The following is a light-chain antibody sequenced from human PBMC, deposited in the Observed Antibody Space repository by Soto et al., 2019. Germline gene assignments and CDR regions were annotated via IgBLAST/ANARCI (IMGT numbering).Light chain of an antibody. V-gene: IGKV2-24*01. Sequence: DIVMTQTPLSSPVTLGQPASISCRSSQSLVHSDGNTYLSWLHQRPGQPPRRLIYKISNRFAGVPDRVSGSGAGTDFTLKISRVEGEDVGVYYCMQAAQFPWTFGQGTKVEIK. J-gene: IGKJ1*01. CDR1: QSLVHSDGNTY. CDR2: KIS. CDR3: MQAAQFPWT.